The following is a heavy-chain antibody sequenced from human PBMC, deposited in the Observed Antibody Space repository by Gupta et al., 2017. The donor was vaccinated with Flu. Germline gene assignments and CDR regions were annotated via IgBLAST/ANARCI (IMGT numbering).Heavy chain of an antibody. CDR2: IKQDGSEK. D-gene: IGHD3-22*01. Sequence: EVQLVESGGGLVQPGGSLRLSCAASGFTFSSYWMSWVRQAPGKGLEWVANIKQDGSEKYYVDSVKGRFTISRDNAKNSLYLQMNSLRAEDTAVYYCARVGYYYDSSGYPTTDYFDYWGQGTLVTVSS. CDR1: GFTFSSYW. V-gene: IGHV3-7*01. J-gene: IGHJ4*02. CDR3: ARVGYYYDSSGYPTTDYFDY.